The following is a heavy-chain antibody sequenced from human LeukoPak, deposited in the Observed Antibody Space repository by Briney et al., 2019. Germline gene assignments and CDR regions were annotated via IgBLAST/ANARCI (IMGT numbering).Heavy chain of an antibody. CDR2: ISTDSDSI. CDR3: AIDAWDLPLDAFDI. D-gene: IGHD1-26*01. Sequence: QPGGSLRLSCAASGFTFSSYEMNWVRQAPGKGLEWVSYISTDSDSIYYADSVKGRFTISRDNAKNSLYLQMNSLRDEDTAVYYCAIDAWDLPLDAFDIWGQGTMVTVSS. J-gene: IGHJ3*02. CDR1: GFTFSSYE. V-gene: IGHV3-48*03.